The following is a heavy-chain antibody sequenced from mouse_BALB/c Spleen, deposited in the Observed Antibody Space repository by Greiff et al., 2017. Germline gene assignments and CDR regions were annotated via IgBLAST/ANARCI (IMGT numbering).Heavy chain of an antibody. CDR2: INPSSGYT. CDR3: AREAIYYYGRGAMDY. Sequence: QVQLQQSAAELARPGASVKMSCKASGYTFTSYTMHWVKQRPGQGLEWIGYINPSSGYTEYNQKFKDKTTLTADKSSSTAYMQLSSLTSEDSAVYYCAREAIYYYGRGAMDYWGQGTSVTVSS. V-gene: IGHV1-4*02. CDR1: GYTFTSYT. J-gene: IGHJ4*01. D-gene: IGHD1-1*01.